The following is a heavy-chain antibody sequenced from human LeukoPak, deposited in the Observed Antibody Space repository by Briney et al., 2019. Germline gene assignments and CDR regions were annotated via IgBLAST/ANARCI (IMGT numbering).Heavy chain of an antibody. CDR3: ARVEGTPS. J-gene: IGHJ4*02. D-gene: IGHD1-1*01. Sequence: LETLSLTCAVYGESFSGYYWNWIRQPPGKGLEWIGEINHSRYTNYNPSLKSRVSISVDTSKNQFSLKLSSVTAADTAVYYCARVEGTPSWGQGTLVTVSS. CDR2: INHSRYT. CDR1: GESFSGYY. V-gene: IGHV4-34*01.